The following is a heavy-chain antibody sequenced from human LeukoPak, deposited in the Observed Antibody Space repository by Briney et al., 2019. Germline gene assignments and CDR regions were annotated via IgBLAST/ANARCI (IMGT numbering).Heavy chain of an antibody. CDR1: GFTFSSYA. CDR2: ISYDGSNK. Sequence: GGSLRLSCAASGFTFSSYAMHWVRQAPGKGLEWVAVISYDGSNKYYADSVKGRFTISRDNSKNTLYLQMNSLRAEDTAVYYRARPGDSSSWYYFDYWGQGTLVTVSS. D-gene: IGHD6-13*01. J-gene: IGHJ4*02. V-gene: IGHV3-30-3*01. CDR3: ARPGDSSSWYYFDY.